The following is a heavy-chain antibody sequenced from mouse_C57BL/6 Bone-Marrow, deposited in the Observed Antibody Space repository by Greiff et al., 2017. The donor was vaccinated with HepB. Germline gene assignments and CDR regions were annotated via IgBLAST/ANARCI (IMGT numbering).Heavy chain of an antibody. CDR2: IDPENGDT. CDR1: GFNIKDDY. D-gene: IGHD2-5*01. J-gene: IGHJ1*03. Sequence: VQLQQSGAELVRPGASVKLSCTASGFNIKDDYMHWVKQRPEQGLEWIGWIDPENGDTEYASKFQGKATITADKSSNTAYLQLSSLTSEDTAVYYCTTYYSNYHWYFDVWGTGTTVTVSS. V-gene: IGHV14-4*01. CDR3: TTYYSNYHWYFDV.